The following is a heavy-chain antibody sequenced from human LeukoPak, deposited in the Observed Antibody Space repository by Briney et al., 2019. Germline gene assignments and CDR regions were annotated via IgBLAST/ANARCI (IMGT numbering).Heavy chain of an antibody. V-gene: IGHV3-74*03. J-gene: IGHJ4*02. CDR3: AKGTYYHTSGTSSTETFGEN. CDR2: ISGEGDIT. D-gene: IGHD3-10*01. Sequence: QPGGSLRLSCAASGFSFSRHCMHWVRQAPGKGLVWVSRISGEGDITTYADSVKGRFTISRDNAKNTLYLQMNSLRAEDTAVYYGAKGTYYHTSGTSSTETFGENWGQGTLVTVSS. CDR1: GFSFSRHC.